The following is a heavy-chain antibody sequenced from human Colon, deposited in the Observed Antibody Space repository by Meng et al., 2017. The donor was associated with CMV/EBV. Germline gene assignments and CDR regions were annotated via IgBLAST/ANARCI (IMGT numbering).Heavy chain of an antibody. V-gene: IGHV1-69*10. Sequence: SVKVSCKASGGTFSSYSINWVRQAPGQGLEWMGGNIPMLGIRNHAQKFQGRLTVTADKSTITDYMELSSLRSEDTAIYYCVRGLGCITGTTRICWFDTWGEGTLVTVSS. CDR3: VRGLGCITGTTRICWFDT. J-gene: IGHJ5*02. CDR1: GGTFSSYS. CDR2: NIPMLGIR. D-gene: IGHD1-7*01.